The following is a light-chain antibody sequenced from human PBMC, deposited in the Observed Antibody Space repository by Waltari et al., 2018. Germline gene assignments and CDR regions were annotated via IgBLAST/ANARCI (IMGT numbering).Light chain of an antibody. CDR1: PSVSKY. J-gene: IGKJ1*01. CDR2: AAS. V-gene: IGKV3-20*01. Sequence: VLTQSPGTLSLSPWERATLSCRARPSVSKYLAWYQQRPGQAPRLLIYAASTRATGIPDRFSGRGFGTDFSLTISRLEPEDFAVYYCQNHERLPATFGQGTKVEIK. CDR3: QNHERLPAT.